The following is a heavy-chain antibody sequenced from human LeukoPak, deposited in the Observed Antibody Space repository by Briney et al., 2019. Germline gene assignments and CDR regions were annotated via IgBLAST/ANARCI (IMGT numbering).Heavy chain of an antibody. Sequence: SVKVSCKASGGTFSSYAISWVRQAPGQGLEWMGRIIPIFGTANYAQKFQGRVTITADESTSTAYMELSSLRSEDTAVYYCARVPGWGYYDSSGYFPLDYWGQGTLVTVSS. V-gene: IGHV1-69*15. D-gene: IGHD3-22*01. CDR2: IIPIFGTA. CDR1: GGTFSSYA. J-gene: IGHJ4*02. CDR3: ARVPGWGYYDSSGYFPLDY.